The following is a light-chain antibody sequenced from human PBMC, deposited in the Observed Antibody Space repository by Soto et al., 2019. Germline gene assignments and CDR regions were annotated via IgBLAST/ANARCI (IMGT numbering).Light chain of an antibody. CDR1: QSINRW. V-gene: IGKV1-5*03. Sequence: DIQMTQSPSTLSASVGDRVTITCRASQSINRWLAWYQQKPGKAPKLLIHAASNLERGVPSRFRGSGFGTEFALIITNLQPEDFATYYCQQYQTYFLTFGQGTKVEI. CDR3: QQYQTYFLT. J-gene: IGKJ1*01. CDR2: AAS.